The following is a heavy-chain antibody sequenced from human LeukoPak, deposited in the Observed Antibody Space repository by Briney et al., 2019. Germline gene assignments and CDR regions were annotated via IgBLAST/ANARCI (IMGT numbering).Heavy chain of an antibody. CDR2: ISYDGSNK. CDR1: GFTFSSYA. CDR3: ARDAPYCSSTSCFFDY. D-gene: IGHD2-2*01. J-gene: IGHJ4*02. Sequence: GRSLRLSCAASGFTFSSYAMHWVRQAPGKGLEWVAVISYDGSNKYYADSVKGRFTISRDNSKNTLYLQMNSLRAEDTAVYYCARDAPYCSSTSCFFDYWGQGTLVTVSS. V-gene: IGHV3-30-3*01.